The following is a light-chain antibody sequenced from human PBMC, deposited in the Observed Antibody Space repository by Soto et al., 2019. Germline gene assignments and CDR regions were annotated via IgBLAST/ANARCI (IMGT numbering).Light chain of an antibody. CDR1: QSVSSY. Sequence: EIVLTQSPATLSLSPGERATLYCRASQSVSSYIAWYQQKPGQAPRLLIYDESNRATGIPARFSGSASGTDFNPTISSIEPEEFAVYYCQQRSNVPLPFGGWTKVEIK. V-gene: IGKV3-11*01. CDR2: DES. CDR3: QQRSNVPLP. J-gene: IGKJ4*01.